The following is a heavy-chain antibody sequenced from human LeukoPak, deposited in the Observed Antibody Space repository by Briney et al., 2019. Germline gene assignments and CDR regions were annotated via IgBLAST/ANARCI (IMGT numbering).Heavy chain of an antibody. CDR3: ARGDIVVVPAAMSAPYYYYYMDV. CDR2: INHSGST. V-gene: IGHV4-34*01. J-gene: IGHJ6*03. D-gene: IGHD2-2*01. Sequence: SETLSLTCAVYGVSFSGYYWSWIRQPPGKGLEWIGEINHSGSTNYNPSLKSRVTMSVDTSKNQFSLKLSSVTAADTAVYYCARGDIVVVPAAMSAPYYYYYMDVWGKGTTVTISS. CDR1: GVSFSGYY.